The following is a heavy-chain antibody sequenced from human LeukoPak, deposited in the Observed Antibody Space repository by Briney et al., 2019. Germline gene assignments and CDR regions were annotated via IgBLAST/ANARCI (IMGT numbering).Heavy chain of an antibody. CDR3: AKDLHYYDSSGLLDY. V-gene: IGHV3-43*02. CDR1: GFTFDDYA. D-gene: IGHD3-22*01. CDR2: ISGDGSNT. Sequence: GGSLRLSCAASGFTFDDYAMHWVRQAPGKGLEWVSLISGDGSNTYYADSVKGRFTISRGNSKNSLYLQMNSLRTEDTALYYCAKDLHYYDSSGLLDYWGQGTLVTVSS. J-gene: IGHJ4*02.